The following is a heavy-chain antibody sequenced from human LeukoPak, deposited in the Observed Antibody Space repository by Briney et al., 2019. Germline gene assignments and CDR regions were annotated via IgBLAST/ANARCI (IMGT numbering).Heavy chain of an antibody. CDR3: ARVDGDYGSQYCFDY. Sequence: SETLSLTCAVSGGSISSGGYSWSWIRQPPGKGLEWIGYIYHSGSTYYNPSLKSRVTISVDRSKNQFSLKLSSVTAADTAVYYCARVDGDYGSQYCFDYWGQGTLVTVSS. J-gene: IGHJ4*02. D-gene: IGHD4-17*01. CDR1: GGSISSGGYS. V-gene: IGHV4-30-2*01. CDR2: IYHSGST.